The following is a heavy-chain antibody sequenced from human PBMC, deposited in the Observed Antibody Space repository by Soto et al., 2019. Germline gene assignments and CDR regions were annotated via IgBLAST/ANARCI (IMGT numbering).Heavy chain of an antibody. CDR2: LIPIFGTA. CDR3: ARESRYCSGGSCYFLPGIDY. D-gene: IGHD2-15*01. CDR1: GGTFSSYA. V-gene: IGHV1-69*12. Sequence: QVQLVQSGAEVKKPGSSVKVSCKASGGTFSSYAISWVRQALGQGLEWMGGLIPIFGTANYAQKFQGRVTITAYESTSTAYMELSSLRSQDTAVYYCARESRYCSGGSCYFLPGIDYWGQGTLVTVSS. J-gene: IGHJ4*02.